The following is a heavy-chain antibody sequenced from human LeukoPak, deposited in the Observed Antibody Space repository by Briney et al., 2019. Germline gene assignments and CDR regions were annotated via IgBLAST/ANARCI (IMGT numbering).Heavy chain of an antibody. CDR2: INHSESS. V-gene: IGHV4-34*01. D-gene: IGHD4-17*01. CDR3: ARGYGPTFDY. CDR1: GGSFSGYY. Sequence: SETLSLTCAVYGGSFSGYYWSWIRQPPGKGLEWIGEINHSESSNYKQSLKTRVNISVDTSKNQFSVKLSSVTPADTAVYYCARGYGPTFDYWGQGTLVTVSS. J-gene: IGHJ4*02.